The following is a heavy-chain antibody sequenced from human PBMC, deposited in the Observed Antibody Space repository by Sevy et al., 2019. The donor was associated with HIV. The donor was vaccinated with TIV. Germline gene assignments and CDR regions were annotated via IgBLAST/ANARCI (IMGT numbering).Heavy chain of an antibody. D-gene: IGHD5-18*01. CDR2: IYHSGST. CDR3: ARSSGYSYGDFDY. V-gene: IGHV4-4*02. CDR1: GGSISSSNW. Sequence: SETLSLTCAVSGGSISSSNWWSWVRQPPGKGLEWIGEIYHSGSTNYNPSLKSRVSISMDTSKNQFSLKLNSVTAADTAVYYCARSSGYSYGDFDYWGQGTLVTVSS. J-gene: IGHJ4*02.